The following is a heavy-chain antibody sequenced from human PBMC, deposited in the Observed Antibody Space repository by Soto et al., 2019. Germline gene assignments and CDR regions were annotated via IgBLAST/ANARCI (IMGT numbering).Heavy chain of an antibody. V-gene: IGHV4-39*01. CDR3: ARLNNRGIRPENAFDI. CDR1: GGSISSSSYY. Sequence: PSETLSLTCTVSGGSISSSSYYWGWIRQPPGKGLEWIGSIYYSGSTYYNPSLKSRVTISVDTSKNQFSLKLNSVTAADTAVYYCARLNNRGIRPENAFDIWGQGTMVTVS. J-gene: IGHJ3*02. D-gene: IGHD7-27*01. CDR2: IYYSGST.